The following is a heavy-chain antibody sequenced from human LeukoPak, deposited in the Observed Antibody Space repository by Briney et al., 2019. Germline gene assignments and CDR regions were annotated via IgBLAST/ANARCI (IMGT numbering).Heavy chain of an antibody. D-gene: IGHD6-19*01. CDR1: GFTFSSYA. V-gene: IGHV3-30*14. CDR2: ISYDGSNK. Sequence: GGSLRLSCAASGFTFSSYAMHWVRQAPGKGLEWVALISYDGSNKYHADSVKGRFTISRDNSKNTLYLQMNSLRAEETAVYYCASGEQWLGILDYWGQGTLVTVSS. J-gene: IGHJ4*02. CDR3: ASGEQWLGILDY.